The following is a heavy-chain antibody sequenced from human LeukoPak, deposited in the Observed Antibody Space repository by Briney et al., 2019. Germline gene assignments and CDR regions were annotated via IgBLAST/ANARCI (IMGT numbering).Heavy chain of an antibody. Sequence: PSETLSLTCAVSGGSISSPNWWSWVRQPPGKGLEWIGKINHSGSTNYNPSLKSRVTISVDTSKNQFSLKLSSVTAADTAVYYCASRTYYDILTGYYKDYFDYWGQGTLVTVSP. D-gene: IGHD3-9*01. J-gene: IGHJ4*02. CDR2: INHSGST. CDR1: GGSISSPNW. V-gene: IGHV4-4*02. CDR3: ASRTYYDILTGYYKDYFDY.